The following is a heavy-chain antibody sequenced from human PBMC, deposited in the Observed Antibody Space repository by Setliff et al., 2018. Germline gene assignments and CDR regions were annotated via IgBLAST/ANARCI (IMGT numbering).Heavy chain of an antibody. CDR2: IYSSGST. V-gene: IGHV4-30-4*08. CDR3: ARESRYYYDNLGTLDY. CDR1: GGSISSGDYY. D-gene: IGHD3-22*01. J-gene: IGHJ4*02. Sequence: PSETLSLTCTVSGGSISSGDYYWSWIRQPPGKGLEWIGYIYSSGSTYYNPSLKSRVSISVDTLKNQFSLKLSSVTAADTAVYYCARESRYYYDNLGTLDYWGQGTLVTVSS.